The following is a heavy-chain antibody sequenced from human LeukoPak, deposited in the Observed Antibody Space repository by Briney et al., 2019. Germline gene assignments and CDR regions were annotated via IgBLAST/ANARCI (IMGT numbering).Heavy chain of an antibody. J-gene: IGHJ4*02. Sequence: PSETLSLTCTVSGGSISSYYRSWIRQPPGKGLEWIGYISYSGSTNYNPSLKGRVTISVDTSKNQFSLKLSSVTAADTAVYYCAKYVWGSYPTFEDYWGQGTLVTVSS. V-gene: IGHV4-59*01. CDR3: AKYVWGSYPTFEDY. D-gene: IGHD3-16*02. CDR1: GGSISSYY. CDR2: ISYSGST.